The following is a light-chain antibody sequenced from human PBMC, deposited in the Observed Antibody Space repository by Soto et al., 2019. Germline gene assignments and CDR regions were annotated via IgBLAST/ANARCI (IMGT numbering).Light chain of an antibody. J-gene: IGKJ2*01. CDR3: QQSYTTPFT. Sequence: DIPMTQSPSSLSASVGDRVTITCRASQSISSYLNWYQQKPGKPPKLLIYVASSVQSGVPYRFSGSGSGTDFTLAISSLQPEDFATYYCQQSYTTPFTFGQGTKLEIE. CDR1: QSISSY. V-gene: IGKV1-39*01. CDR2: VAS.